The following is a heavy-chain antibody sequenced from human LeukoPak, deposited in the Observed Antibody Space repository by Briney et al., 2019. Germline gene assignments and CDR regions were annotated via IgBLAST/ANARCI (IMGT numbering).Heavy chain of an antibody. J-gene: IGHJ4*02. CDR3: AGSRGWWLVI. CDR1: GFTFRSYD. CDR2: ISSSGTTI. D-gene: IGHD6-19*01. Sequence: GGSLRLSCAASGFTFRSYDTNWVRQAPGKGLECVSYISSSGTTIYYADSVKGRFTISRDNAKNSLYLQMNSLRAEDTAVYYCAGSRGWWLVIWGQRTLVTVSS. V-gene: IGHV3-48*03.